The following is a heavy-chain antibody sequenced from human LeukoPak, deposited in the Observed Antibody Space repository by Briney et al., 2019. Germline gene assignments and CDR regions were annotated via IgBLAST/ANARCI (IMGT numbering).Heavy chain of an antibody. J-gene: IGHJ4*02. CDR2: IYHSGST. V-gene: IGHV4-38-2*01. D-gene: IGHD3-22*01. Sequence: SETLSLTCAVSGYSISSGYYWGWIRQPPGKGLEWIGSIYHSGSTYYNPSLKSRVTVSVDTSKNQFSLKLSSVTAADTAVYYCARLPGYYDSSGSAYYVDYWGQGTLVTVSS. CDR1: GYSISSGYY. CDR3: ARLPGYYDSSGSAYYVDY.